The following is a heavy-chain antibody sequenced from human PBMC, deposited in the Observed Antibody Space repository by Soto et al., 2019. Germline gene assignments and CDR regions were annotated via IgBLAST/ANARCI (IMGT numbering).Heavy chain of an antibody. J-gene: IGHJ6*02. V-gene: IGHV5-51*01. CDR2: IYPGDSDT. CDR3: ARSRRGAYSSGWYSTLGYYNYGIDV. CDR1: GYSFSTYW. D-gene: IGHD6-19*01. Sequence: EVQLVQSGAEMKKPGESLKISCKAYGYSFSTYWIGWVRQMPGKGLVWMGNIYPGDSDTKYSPSLQGQVTISADTSISTAYLQWTSLKASDTAMYYCARSRRGAYSSGWYSTLGYYNYGIDVWGQGTKVTVSS.